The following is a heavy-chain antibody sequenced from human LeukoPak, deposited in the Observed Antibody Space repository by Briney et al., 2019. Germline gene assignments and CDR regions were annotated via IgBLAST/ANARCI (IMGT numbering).Heavy chain of an antibody. V-gene: IGHV3-74*01. Sequence: GGSLRLSCAASGFTFSSYWMRWVRQAPGKGLVWVSRIHSDGSSTSYADSVKGRFTISRDNAKNTLYLQMNSLRAEDTAVCYCAREGRTGYSSSWPHAFDIWGQGTMVTVSS. CDR2: IHSDGSST. CDR3: AREGRTGYSSSWPHAFDI. J-gene: IGHJ3*02. CDR1: GFTFSSYW. D-gene: IGHD6-13*01.